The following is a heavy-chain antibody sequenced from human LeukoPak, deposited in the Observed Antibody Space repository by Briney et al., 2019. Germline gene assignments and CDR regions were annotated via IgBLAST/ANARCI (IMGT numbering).Heavy chain of an antibody. V-gene: IGHV4-59*08. CDR3: ARRARATGGGDYFDY. CDR1: GGSISSYY. Sequence: SETLSLTCTVSGGSISSYYWTWIRQPPGKGLEWIGYICYSGNTNYHPSLKTRVTISMDTSKNQFSLKLTSVTAADTAVYYCARRARATGGGDYFDYWGLGSLVTVSS. D-gene: IGHD2-15*01. J-gene: IGHJ4*02. CDR2: ICYSGNT.